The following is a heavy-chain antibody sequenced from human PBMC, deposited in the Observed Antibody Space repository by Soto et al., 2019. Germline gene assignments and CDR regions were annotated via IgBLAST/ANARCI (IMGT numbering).Heavy chain of an antibody. D-gene: IGHD1-1*01. CDR3: ASYVQRASIDY. Sequence: SETLSLTCTVSGGSISSYYWSWIRQPPGKGLEWIGGNYYIGSTNYNPSLKSRVTMSVDTSKNQISLILTSVTAADTAVYYCASYVQRASIDYWGQGTLVTVSS. CDR1: GGSISSYY. V-gene: IGHV4-59*01. CDR2: NYYIGST. J-gene: IGHJ4*02.